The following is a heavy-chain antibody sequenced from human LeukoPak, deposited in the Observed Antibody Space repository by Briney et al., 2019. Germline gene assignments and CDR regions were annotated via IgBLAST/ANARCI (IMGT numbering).Heavy chain of an antibody. CDR1: GFTFSSYG. CDR2: IWYDGSNK. J-gene: IGHJ4*02. D-gene: IGHD5-12*01. CDR3: ARDRTMATITPLDY. Sequence: GGSLRLSCAASGFTFSSYGMHWVRQAPGKGLEGVAVIWYDGSNKYYADSVKGRFTISRDNSKNTLYLQMNSLRAEDTAVYYCARDRTMATITPLDYWGQGTLVTVSS. V-gene: IGHV3-33*01.